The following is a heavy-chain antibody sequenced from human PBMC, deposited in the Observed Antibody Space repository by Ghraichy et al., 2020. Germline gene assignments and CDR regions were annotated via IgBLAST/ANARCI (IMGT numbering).Heavy chain of an antibody. J-gene: IGHJ4*02. Sequence: SETLSLTCTVSGGSISSGGYYWSWIRQHPGKGLEWIGYIYYSGSTYYNPSLKSRVTISVDTSKNQFSLKLSSVTAADTAVYYCAGYIVATMSLGYWGQGTLVTVSS. CDR3: AGYIVATMSLGY. CDR2: IYYSGST. V-gene: IGHV4-31*03. CDR1: GGSISSGGYY. D-gene: IGHD5-12*01.